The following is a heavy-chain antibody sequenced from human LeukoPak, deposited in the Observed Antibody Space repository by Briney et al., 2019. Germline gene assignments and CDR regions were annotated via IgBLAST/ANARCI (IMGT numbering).Heavy chain of an antibody. J-gene: IGHJ6*03. CDR2: IYYSGST. D-gene: IGHD6-19*01. CDR3: ARMGVAGYYYMDV. CDR1: GGSISSYY. Sequence: PSETLSLTCTVSGGSISSYYWSWIRQPPGKGLEWIGYIYYSGSTNYNPSLKSRVTISVDTSKNQFSLKLSSVTAADTAVYYCARMGVAGYYYMDVWGKGTTVTVSS. V-gene: IGHV4-59*08.